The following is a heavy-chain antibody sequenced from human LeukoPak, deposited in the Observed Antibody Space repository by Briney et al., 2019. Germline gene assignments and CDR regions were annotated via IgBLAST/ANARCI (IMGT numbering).Heavy chain of an antibody. CDR1: GYTFTGYY. D-gene: IGHD6-19*01. J-gene: IGHJ4*02. CDR2: INPNSGGT. V-gene: IGHV1-2*02. CDR3: ARDSSGYLSFDY. Sequence: ASVKVSCKASGYTFTGYYMHWVRQAPGQGLEWMGWINPNSGGTNYAQKFQGRVTMTRDTSISTAYMELGRLRSDDTAVYYCARDSSGYLSFDYWGQGTLVTVSS.